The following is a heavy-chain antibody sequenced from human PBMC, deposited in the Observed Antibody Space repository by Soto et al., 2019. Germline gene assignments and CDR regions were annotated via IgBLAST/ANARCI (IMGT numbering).Heavy chain of an antibody. V-gene: IGHV3-74*01. CDR3: ARVLITFGGVIVDAFDI. CDR1: GFTFSSYW. J-gene: IGHJ3*02. D-gene: IGHD3-16*02. Sequence: GGSLRLSCAASGFTFSSYWMHWVRQAPGKGLVWVSRINSDGSSTSYADSVKGRFTISRDNAKNTLYLQMNSLRAEDTAVYYCARVLITFGGVIVDAFDIWGQGTMVTV. CDR2: INSDGSST.